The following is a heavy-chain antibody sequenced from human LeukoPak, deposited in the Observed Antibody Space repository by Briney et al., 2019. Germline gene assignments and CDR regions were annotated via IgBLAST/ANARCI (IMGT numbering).Heavy chain of an antibody. CDR2: ISSSSSTI. CDR1: GFTFSSYS. Sequence: TGGSLRLSCAASGFTFSSYSMNWVRQAPGKGLEWVSYISSSSSTIYYADSVKGRFTISRDNAKNSLYLQMNSLRAEDTAVYHCAREDYYGSGSYQGWGQGTLVTVSS. J-gene: IGHJ4*02. D-gene: IGHD3-10*01. V-gene: IGHV3-48*01. CDR3: AREDYYGSGSYQG.